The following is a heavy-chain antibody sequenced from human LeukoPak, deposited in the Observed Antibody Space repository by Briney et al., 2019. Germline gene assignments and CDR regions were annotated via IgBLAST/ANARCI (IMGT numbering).Heavy chain of an antibody. D-gene: IGHD3-10*01. V-gene: IGHV3-30*02. CDR3: ARATRITMVRGPYDAFDI. J-gene: IGHJ3*02. CDR1: GFTFSSYG. CDR2: IRYDGSNK. Sequence: PGGSLRLSCAASGFTFSSYGMHWVRQAPGKGLEWVAFIRYDGSNKYYADSVKGRVTISRDNSKNTLYLQMNSLRAEDTAVYYCARATRITMVRGPYDAFDIWGQGTMVTVSS.